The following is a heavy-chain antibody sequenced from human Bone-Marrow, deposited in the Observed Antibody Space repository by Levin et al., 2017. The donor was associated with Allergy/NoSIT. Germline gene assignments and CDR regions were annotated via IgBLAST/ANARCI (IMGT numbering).Heavy chain of an antibody. V-gene: IGHV3-48*02. CDR1: GFTFSRYK. CDR2: ITGDSSAI. D-gene: IGHD4-11*01. CDR3: AREYSDYYYGMDV. Sequence: GESLKISCAASGFTFSRYKINWVRQAPGKGLEWLSYITGDSSAIYYADSVKGRFTIFRDNAKNSLYLQMNSLRDEDTAVYYCAREYSDYYYGMDVWGQGTTVTVSS. J-gene: IGHJ6*02.